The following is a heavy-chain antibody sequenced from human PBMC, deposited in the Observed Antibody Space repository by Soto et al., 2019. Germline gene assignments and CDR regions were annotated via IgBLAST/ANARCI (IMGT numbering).Heavy chain of an antibody. CDR3: AKESYKRRTDFDY. D-gene: IGHD3-10*01. CDR2: IGGSGDDT. J-gene: IGHJ4*02. CDR1: GFTFRSYN. Sequence: PGGSLRLSCVASGFTFRSYNMSWVRQAPGKGLEWVSGIGGSGDDTEYTDSVKGRFTISRDNSKNTLYLQMNSLRAEDTALYYCAKESYKRRTDFDYWGQGTLVTVSS. V-gene: IGHV3-23*01.